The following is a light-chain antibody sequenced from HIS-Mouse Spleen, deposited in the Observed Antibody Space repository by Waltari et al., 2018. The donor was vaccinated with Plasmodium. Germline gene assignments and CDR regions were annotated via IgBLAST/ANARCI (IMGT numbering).Light chain of an antibody. V-gene: IGKV3-15*01. CDR3: QQYNNWSFT. J-gene: IGKJ3*01. CDR1: QSVSSN. CDR2: GAS. Sequence: EIVMTQSPATLSVSPGERATLSCRASQSVSSNLAWYQQKPGQAPRLRIEGASTRATGIPARFSGSGSGTEFTLTISSLQSEDFAVYYCQQYNNWSFTFGPGTKVDIK.